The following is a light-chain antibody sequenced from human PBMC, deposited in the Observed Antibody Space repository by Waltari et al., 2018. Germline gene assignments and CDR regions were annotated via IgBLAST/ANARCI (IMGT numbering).Light chain of an antibody. J-gene: IGKJ2*01. CDR1: QSVSSSS. CDR2: AAS. V-gene: IGKV3-20*01. CDR3: QQHGSSPFT. Sequence: RASQSVSSSSLAWYQQKPGQAPRLLIYAASRRATGIPDRISGSGSETDFTLTLSSLEPEDFAVYYCQQHGSSPFTFGQGTKVEIK.